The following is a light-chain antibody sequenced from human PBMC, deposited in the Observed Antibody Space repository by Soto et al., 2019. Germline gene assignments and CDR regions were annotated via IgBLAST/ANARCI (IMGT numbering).Light chain of an antibody. Sequence: DIVMTQSPDSLAVSLGERATINCKSSQSVFYSSNNKNYLAWYQQKPGQPPKLLIYWASNRESGVPDRFSGSGSGTDFTLTISSLQAEDVAVYYCQQYYNTPITFGRGTRLEIK. J-gene: IGKJ5*01. V-gene: IGKV4-1*01. CDR3: QQYYNTPIT. CDR2: WAS. CDR1: QSVFYSSNNKNY.